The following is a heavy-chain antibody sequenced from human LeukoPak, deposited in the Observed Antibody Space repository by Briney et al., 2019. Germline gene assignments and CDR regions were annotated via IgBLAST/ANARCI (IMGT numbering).Heavy chain of an antibody. CDR2: MYYSGST. J-gene: IGHJ4*02. V-gene: IGHV4-39*07. D-gene: IGHD2-15*01. CDR1: GGSISSSSYS. Sequence: SETLSLTCTVSGGSISSSSYSWGWIRQPPGKGLEWIGSMYYSGSTYYNPSLESRVTISIDTSNNQFSLKLGSVTAADTAVYYCARYCSGGSCYSAHDYWGQGTLVTVSS. CDR3: ARYCSGGSCYSAHDY.